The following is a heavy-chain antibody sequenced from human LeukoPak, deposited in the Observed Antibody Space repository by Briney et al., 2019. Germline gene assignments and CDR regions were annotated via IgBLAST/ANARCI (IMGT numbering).Heavy chain of an antibody. D-gene: IGHD1-7*01. Sequence: GASVKVSCKASGYTFTSYGISWVRQAPGQGLEWMGWISPYTGNTNFGQNFQGRVTMTTDTSTRTAYMELRSLRSDDTAVYYCARVGGNYEIQPPPFGIENGAFDSWGQGTLVTVSS. J-gene: IGHJ4*02. V-gene: IGHV1-18*01. CDR1: GYTFTSYG. CDR3: ARVGGNYEIQPPPFGIENGAFDS. CDR2: ISPYTGNT.